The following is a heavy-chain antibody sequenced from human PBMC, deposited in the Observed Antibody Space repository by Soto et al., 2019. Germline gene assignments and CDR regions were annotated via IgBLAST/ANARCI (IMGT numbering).Heavy chain of an antibody. Sequence: GGSLRLSCAASGFTFSSYWMHWVRQAPGKGLVWVSRINSDGSSTSYADSVKGRFTISRDNAKNTLYLQMNSLRAEDTAVYYCAIWPYSSSSVDYWGQGTLVTVSS. CDR2: INSDGSST. CDR3: AIWPYSSSSVDY. V-gene: IGHV3-74*01. J-gene: IGHJ4*02. D-gene: IGHD6-6*01. CDR1: GFTFSSYW.